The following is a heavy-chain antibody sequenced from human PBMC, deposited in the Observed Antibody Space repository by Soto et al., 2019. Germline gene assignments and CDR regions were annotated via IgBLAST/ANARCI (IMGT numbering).Heavy chain of an antibody. CDR1: GYTFTSYY. J-gene: IGHJ6*02. V-gene: IGHV1-2*04. CDR2: INPKSGGT. Sequence: ASVKVSCKVSGYTFTSYYMHWVRQAPGQGLEWLGRINPKSGGTSTAQKFQGWVTMTTDTSISTASMELTRLTSDDTAIYYCARGDSTDCSNGVCSFFYNHDMDVWGQGTTVTVSS. D-gene: IGHD2-8*01. CDR3: ARGDSTDCSNGVCSFFYNHDMDV.